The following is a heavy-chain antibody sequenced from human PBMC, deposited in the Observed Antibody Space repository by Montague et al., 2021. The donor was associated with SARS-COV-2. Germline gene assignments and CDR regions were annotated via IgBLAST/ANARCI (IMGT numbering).Heavy chain of an antibody. D-gene: IGHD5-18*01. J-gene: IGHJ4*02. V-gene: IGHV4-39*07. CDR1: GGSISRGYYY. CDR3: ARGVDTVVVTVTGGFDS. Sequence: SETLSLTCTVSGGSISRGYYYWCWIRLPPGKGLEWVGRIYHSGXTXYXXXXKXRVVVSVDTSRNQFSMKMTSVTAADTAMYYCARGVDTVVVTVTGGFDSWGQGTLVIVSS. CDR2: IYHSGXT.